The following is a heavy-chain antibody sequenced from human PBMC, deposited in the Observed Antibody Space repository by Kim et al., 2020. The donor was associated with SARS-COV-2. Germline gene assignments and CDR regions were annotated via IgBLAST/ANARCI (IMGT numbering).Heavy chain of an antibody. Sequence: VKGRFTISRDNSKNTLYLQMNSLRAEDTAVYYCAKDGRAGAYCGGDCYPYWGQGTLVTVSS. CDR3: AKDGRAGAYCGGDCYPY. D-gene: IGHD2-21*02. V-gene: IGHV3-23*01. J-gene: IGHJ4*02.